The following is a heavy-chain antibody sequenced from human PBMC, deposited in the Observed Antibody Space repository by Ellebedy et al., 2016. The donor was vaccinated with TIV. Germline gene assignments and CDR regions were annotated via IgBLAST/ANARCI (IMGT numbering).Heavy chain of an antibody. CDR3: ARHSHYLFYFNGMDV. J-gene: IGHJ6*02. D-gene: IGHD1-26*01. CDR2: IDPGYSDA. CDR1: GYTFTNHW. Sequence: VESLKISCKGSGYTFTNHWIAWVRQMPGKGLEWMGIIDPGYSDARHNPSFDGQVTISADKSVTTAYLRLSSLKTSDTATYYCARHSHYLFYFNGMDVWGQGTTVTVSS. V-gene: IGHV5-51*01.